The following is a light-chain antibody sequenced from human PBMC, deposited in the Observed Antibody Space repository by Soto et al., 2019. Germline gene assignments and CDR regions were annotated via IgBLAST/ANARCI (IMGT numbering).Light chain of an antibody. J-gene: IGLJ1*01. V-gene: IGLV2-23*02. Sequence: QSVLTQPASVSGSPGQSITISCTGTSSDVGSYNLVSWYQQHPGKAPKLMIYEVSKRPSGVSNRFSGSKSGNTASLTISGLQAEDEADYYRCSYAGSSGVFGTGTKVTVL. CDR2: EVS. CDR3: CSYAGSSGV. CDR1: SSDVGSYNL.